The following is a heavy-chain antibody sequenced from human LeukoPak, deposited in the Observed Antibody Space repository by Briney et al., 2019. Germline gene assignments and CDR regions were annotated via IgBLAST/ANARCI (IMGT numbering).Heavy chain of an antibody. CDR2: INHSGST. V-gene: IGHV4-34*01. Sequence: PSETLSLTCAVYGGSFSDYYWTWIRQSPGKGLEWSGEINHSGSTTYNPSLKSRVTISVDASKNQFSMKMSSVTAADTAVYYCAREGSYFGSGSPPLEYWSRGTQVTVSS. J-gene: IGHJ4*02. CDR3: AREGSYFGSGSPPLEY. CDR1: GGSFSDYY. D-gene: IGHD3-10*01.